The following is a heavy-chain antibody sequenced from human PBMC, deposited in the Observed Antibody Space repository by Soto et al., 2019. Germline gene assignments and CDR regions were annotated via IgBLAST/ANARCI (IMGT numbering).Heavy chain of an antibody. CDR1: GGTFSSYA. V-gene: IGHV1-69*12. D-gene: IGHD4-17*01. Sequence: QVQLVQSGAEVKKPGSSVKVSCKASGGTFSSYAISWVRQAPGQGLEWMGGIIPIFGTANYAQKFQGRVTITADESTSTAYMELSSLRSEDTAVYYCARGGYGAYSANYYYYRIDVWGQGTTVTVSS. CDR3: ARGGYGAYSANYYYYRIDV. J-gene: IGHJ6*02. CDR2: IIPIFGTA.